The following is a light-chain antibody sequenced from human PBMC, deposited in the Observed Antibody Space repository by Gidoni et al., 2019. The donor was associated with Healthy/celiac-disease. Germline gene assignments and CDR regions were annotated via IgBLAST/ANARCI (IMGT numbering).Light chain of an antibody. CDR1: QSISSY. CDR2: AAS. CDR3: QQSYSTPPWT. Sequence: DIQMTQSPSSLSASVGDRVTITCRASQSISSYLNWYQQKPGKAPKLLIYAASSLQSGVPSRFSGIGSGTDFTLTIISLQPEDFASYFCQQSYSTPPWTFXQXTKVEIK. J-gene: IGKJ1*01. V-gene: IGKV1-39*01.